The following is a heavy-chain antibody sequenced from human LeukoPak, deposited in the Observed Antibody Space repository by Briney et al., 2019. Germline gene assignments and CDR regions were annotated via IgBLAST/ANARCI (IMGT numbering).Heavy chain of an antibody. D-gene: IGHD3-9*01. J-gene: IGHJ6*03. CDR2: IRYDGSNK. Sequence: GGSLRLSCAASGFTFSSYGMHWVRQAPGKGLEWVAFIRYDGSNKYYADSVKGRFTISRDNSKNTLYLQMKSLRAEDTAVYYCAKCILTGYYKGYMDVWGKGTTVTISS. CDR3: AKCILTGYYKGYMDV. V-gene: IGHV3-30*02. CDR1: GFTFSSYG.